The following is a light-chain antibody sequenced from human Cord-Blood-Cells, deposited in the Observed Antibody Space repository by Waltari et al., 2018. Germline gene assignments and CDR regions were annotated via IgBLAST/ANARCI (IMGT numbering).Light chain of an antibody. J-gene: IGKJ2*01. CDR1: QRVSSY. Sequence: DIVLTQSPATLSLSPGDRATLPCRASQRVSSYLAWYQQKPGQAPRLLIYDASNRATGIPARFSGSGSGTDFTLTISSLEPEDFAVYYCQQRSNWPHTFGQGTKLEIK. CDR2: DAS. CDR3: QQRSNWPHT. V-gene: IGKV3-11*01.